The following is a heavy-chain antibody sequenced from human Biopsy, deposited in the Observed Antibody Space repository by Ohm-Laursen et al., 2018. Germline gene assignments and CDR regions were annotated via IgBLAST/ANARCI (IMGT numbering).Heavy chain of an antibody. CDR2: IYSNGNT. V-gene: IGHV4-4*07. CDR3: ARDEGLLRAFDI. J-gene: IGHJ3*02. D-gene: IGHD1-26*01. Sequence: GTLSLTCIVSGGSISGHFWSWVRQPAGKGLEWIGRIYSNGNTNYNPSLKSRVSMSVDTSKNHFSLNLTSVTAADTAMYYCARDEGLLRAFDIWGQGTLGTVSS. CDR1: GGSISGHF.